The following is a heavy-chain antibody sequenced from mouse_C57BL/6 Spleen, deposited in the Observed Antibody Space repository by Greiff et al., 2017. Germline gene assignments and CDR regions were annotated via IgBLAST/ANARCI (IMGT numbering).Heavy chain of an antibody. CDR2: INPNNGGT. J-gene: IGHJ2*01. CDR3: ARSQLRLPYFDY. V-gene: IGHV1-26*01. Sequence: EVQLQQSGPELVKPGASVKISCKASGYTFTDYYMNWVKQSHGKSLEWIGDINPNNGGTSYNQKFKGKATLTVDKSSSTAYMELRSLTSEDSAVYYCARSQLRLPYFDYWGQGTTLTVSS. CDR1: GYTFTDYY. D-gene: IGHD3-2*02.